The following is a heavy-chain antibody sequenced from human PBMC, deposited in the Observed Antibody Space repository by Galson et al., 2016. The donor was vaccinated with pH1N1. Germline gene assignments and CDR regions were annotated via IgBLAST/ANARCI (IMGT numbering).Heavy chain of an antibody. CDR3: AREGEMDVDRTYYFDY. V-gene: IGHV4-31*03. Sequence: LSLTCTVSSGSISSAFYYWSWIRQHPGKGLEWIGYIYYSGSTYYNPSLKSRVTISVDTSKNQFSLKLSSVTAADTAVYYCAREGEMDVDRTYYFDYWGQGTLVTVSS. CDR2: IYYSGST. CDR1: SGSISSAFYY. D-gene: IGHD3-16*01. J-gene: IGHJ4*02.